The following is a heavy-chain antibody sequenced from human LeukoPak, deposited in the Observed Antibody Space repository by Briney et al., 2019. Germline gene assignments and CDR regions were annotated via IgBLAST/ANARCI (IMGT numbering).Heavy chain of an antibody. J-gene: IGHJ4*02. CDR3: ARDTGYSGYETDY. V-gene: IGHV3-21*01. Sequence: GGSLRLSCAGSGFTFSSYSMNWVRQAPGKGLEWVSSISSSSSYIYYADSVKGRFTISRDNAKNSLYLQMNSLRAEDTAVYYCARDTGYSGYETDYWGQGTLVTVPS. CDR1: GFTFSSYS. D-gene: IGHD5-12*01. CDR2: ISSSSSYI.